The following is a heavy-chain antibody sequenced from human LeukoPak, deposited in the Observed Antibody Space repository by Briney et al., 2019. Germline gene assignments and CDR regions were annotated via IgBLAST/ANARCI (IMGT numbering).Heavy chain of an antibody. Sequence: PGGSLRLSCAASGFTVSSNYMSWVRQAPGKGLEWVAFIRYDGSNKYYADSVKGRFTISRDNSKNTLYLQMNSLRAEDTAVYYCAEDRRVVVPAANWFDPWGQGTLVTVSS. D-gene: IGHD2-2*01. CDR2: IRYDGSNK. J-gene: IGHJ5*02. CDR1: GFTVSSNY. V-gene: IGHV3-30*02. CDR3: AEDRRVVVPAANWFDP.